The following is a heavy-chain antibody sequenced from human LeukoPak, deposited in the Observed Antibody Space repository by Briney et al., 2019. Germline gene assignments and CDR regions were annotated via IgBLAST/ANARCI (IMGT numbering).Heavy chain of an antibody. CDR1: GGTFSSYA. V-gene: IGHV1-69*13. J-gene: IGHJ4*02. CDR3: ARDPVKYYYDSSGYYAY. D-gene: IGHD3-22*01. CDR2: IIPTFGTA. Sequence: SVKVSCKASGGTFSSYAISWVRQAPGQGLEWMGGIIPTFGTANYAQKFQGRVTITADESTSTAYMELSSLRSEDTAVYYCARDPVKYYYDSSGYYAYWGQGTLVTVSS.